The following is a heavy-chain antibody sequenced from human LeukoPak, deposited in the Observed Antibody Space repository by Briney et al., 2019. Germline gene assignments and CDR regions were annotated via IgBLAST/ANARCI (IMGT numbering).Heavy chain of an antibody. CDR3: ARVVSSGWYDGDAFDI. D-gene: IGHD6-19*01. J-gene: IGHJ3*02. CDR2: IYYSGST. V-gene: IGHV4-31*03. Sequence: SETLSLTCTVSGGCISSCGYYWSWIRQHPGKGLEWIGYIYYSGSTYYNPSLKSRVTISVDTSKNQFSLKLSSVTAADTAVYYCARVVSSGWYDGDAFDIWGQGTMVTVSS. CDR1: GGCISSCGYY.